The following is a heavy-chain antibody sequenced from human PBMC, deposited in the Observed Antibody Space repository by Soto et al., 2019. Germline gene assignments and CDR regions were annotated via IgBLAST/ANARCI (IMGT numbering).Heavy chain of an antibody. CDR1: GYSFASYW. Sequence: EVQLVQAGAEVKKPGESLKISCKGSGYSFASYWIAWVRQMPAKGLEWMGMIHPGDSSTTYSPSFQGQVTMSADKSISTAYLQWSSLKASDIAMYYCARKYSSGWSVGMDGWGQGTTVTVSS. J-gene: IGHJ6*02. CDR3: ARKYSSGWSVGMDG. V-gene: IGHV5-51*01. CDR2: IHPGDSST. D-gene: IGHD6-19*01.